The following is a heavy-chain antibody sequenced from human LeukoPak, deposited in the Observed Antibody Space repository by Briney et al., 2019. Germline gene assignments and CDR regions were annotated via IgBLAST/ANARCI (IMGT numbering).Heavy chain of an antibody. CDR1: GYSFTAYY. CDR2: INPNSGGT. V-gene: IGHV1-2*02. Sequence: ASVKVSCKASGYSFTAYYMHWVRQAPGQGLEWMGWINPNSGGTKYVQKFQGRVTMTRDTSISTAYMELSRLRSDDTAVYYYARGSYYDSSGYYGLFDYWGQGTLVTVSS. D-gene: IGHD3-22*01. J-gene: IGHJ4*02. CDR3: ARGSYYDSSGYYGLFDY.